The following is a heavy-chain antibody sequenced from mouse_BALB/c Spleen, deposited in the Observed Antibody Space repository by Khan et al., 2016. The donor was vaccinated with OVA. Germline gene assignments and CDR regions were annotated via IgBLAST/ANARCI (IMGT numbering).Heavy chain of an antibody. CDR1: EFSLTSYG. D-gene: IGHD1-1*01. CDR2: IWTGGGT. CDR3: ARDLGSSHWYFDV. J-gene: IGHJ1*01. V-gene: IGHV2-9*02. Sequence: QVQLKESGPGLVAPSQSLSITCTVSEFSLTSYGVHWVRQPPGKGLEWLGVIWTGGGTNYNSALRSRLTINKDNSKSQVFLKMNNLQTDDTAMYCCARDLGSSHWYFDVWGAGTTVTVSS.